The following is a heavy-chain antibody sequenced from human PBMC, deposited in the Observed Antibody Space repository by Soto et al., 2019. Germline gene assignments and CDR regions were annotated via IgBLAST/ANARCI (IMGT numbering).Heavy chain of an antibody. J-gene: IGHJ6*02. Sequence: PGGSLRLSCAASGFTFSSYWMSWVRQAPGKGLEWVANLKQDGSEKYYVDSVKGRFTISRDNAKNSLYLQMNSLRAEDTAVYYCAVSSAGYYYYYGMDVWGQGTTVTVSS. V-gene: IGHV3-7*01. CDR2: LKQDGSEK. CDR3: AVSSAGYYYYYGMDV. CDR1: GFTFSSYW.